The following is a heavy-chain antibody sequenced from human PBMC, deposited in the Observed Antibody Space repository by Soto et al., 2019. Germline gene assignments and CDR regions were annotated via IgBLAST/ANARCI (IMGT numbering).Heavy chain of an antibody. CDR3: ARDRSGGHPFGVYYYYGMDV. J-gene: IGHJ6*02. CDR1: GYNLVNYG. CDR2: ISANDAQT. V-gene: IGHV1-18*01. Sequence: QVKLVQSGAEVKKPGASVKVSCEASGYNLVNYGISWVRQAPGHGLEWMGYISANDAQTKYSQSFQGRLTMTRDTSTSTVYLDLTSLTSDDTAIYYCARDRSGGHPFGVYYYYGMDVWGQGTSVSVSS. D-gene: IGHD5-12*01.